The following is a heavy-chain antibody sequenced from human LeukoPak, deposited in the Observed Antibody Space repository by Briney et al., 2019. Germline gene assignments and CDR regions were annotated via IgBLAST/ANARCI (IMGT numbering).Heavy chain of an antibody. J-gene: IGHJ6*02. V-gene: IGHV3-48*04. CDR1: GFTFTGHN. CDR3: ARDGRYFDWFGDMDV. CDR2: ISMSSGTI. D-gene: IGHD3-9*01. Sequence: GGSLRLSCAASGFTFTGHNMNWVRQAPGKGLEWVAYISMSSGTIYYADSVKGRFSISRDNAKSSLDLQMNSLRAEYTAVYYCARDGRYFDWFGDMDVWGQGTTVTVSS.